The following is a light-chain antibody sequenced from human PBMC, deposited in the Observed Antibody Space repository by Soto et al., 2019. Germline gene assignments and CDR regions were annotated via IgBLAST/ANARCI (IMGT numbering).Light chain of an antibody. J-gene: IGKJ4*01. V-gene: IGKV1-9*01. CDR3: LQLKSYPLT. Sequence: DIPLTQSPSFLSASVGDRVTITCRASQGINNYLAGYQQRPGRAPHLLIYLASTLESGVPSRFSGSGSGTEFSLTISGLQPEESATYYCLQLKSYPLTFGGGTKVEIK. CDR1: QGINNY. CDR2: LAS.